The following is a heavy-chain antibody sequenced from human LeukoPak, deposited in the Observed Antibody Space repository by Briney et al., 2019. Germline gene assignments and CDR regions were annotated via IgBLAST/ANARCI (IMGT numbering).Heavy chain of an antibody. CDR1: GGSISSYY. CDR3: ASGSTLMID. Sequence: SETLSLTCTVSGGSISSYYWTWIRKPPGKGLEWIGYISYSGSTNYNPSLKSRVTISVDTSKNQFSPKLTSVTAADTAVYYCASGSTLMIDWGQGTLVTVSS. J-gene: IGHJ4*02. V-gene: IGHV4-59*01. CDR2: ISYSGST. D-gene: IGHD3-16*01.